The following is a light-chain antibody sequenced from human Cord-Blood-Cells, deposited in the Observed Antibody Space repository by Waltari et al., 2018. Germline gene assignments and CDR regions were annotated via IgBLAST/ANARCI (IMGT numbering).Light chain of an antibody. CDR1: SSDVGSYTL. V-gene: IGLV2-23*01. CDR2: EGS. CDR3: CSYAGSSTYV. J-gene: IGLJ1*01. Sequence: QSALTQPASVSGSPGQSITTSCTGTSSDVGSYTLVSWYQQHPGKAPKLMIYEGSKRPSGVSNRFSGSKSGNTASLTISGLQAEDEADYYCCSYAGSSTYVFGTGTKVTVL.